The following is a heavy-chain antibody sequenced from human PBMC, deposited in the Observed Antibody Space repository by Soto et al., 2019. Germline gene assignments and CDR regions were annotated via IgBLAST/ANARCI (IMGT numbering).Heavy chain of an antibody. CDR2: INPSGGST. CDR3: ARVRLYYYDSSGYWAPDAFDI. Sequence: ASVKVSCKASGYTFTSYYMHWVRQAPGQGLEWMGIINPSGGSTSYAQKFQGRVTMTRDTSTSTVYMELSSLRSEDTAVYYCARVRLYYYDSSGYWAPDAFDIWGQGTMVTVSS. CDR1: GYTFTSYY. D-gene: IGHD3-22*01. J-gene: IGHJ3*02. V-gene: IGHV1-46*01.